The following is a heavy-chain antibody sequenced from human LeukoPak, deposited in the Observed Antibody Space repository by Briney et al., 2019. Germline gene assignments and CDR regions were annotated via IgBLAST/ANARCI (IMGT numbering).Heavy chain of an antibody. V-gene: IGHV4-59*01. CDR2: IYYSGST. D-gene: IGHD3-22*01. CDR1: GGSISSYY. J-gene: IGHJ3*02. Sequence: PSETLSLTCTVSGGSISSYYWSWIRQPPGKGLEWIGYIYYSGSTNYNPSLKSRVTMSVDTSKNQFSLKLNSVTAADTAVYYCARLLYYDSSEGAFDIWGQGTMVTVSS. CDR3: ARLLYYDSSEGAFDI.